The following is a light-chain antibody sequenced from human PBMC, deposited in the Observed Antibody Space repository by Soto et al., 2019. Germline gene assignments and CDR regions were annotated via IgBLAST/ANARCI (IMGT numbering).Light chain of an antibody. V-gene: IGKV3-20*01. Sequence: EIVLTQSPGTLSLSPGERVTLSCRTSQSVSSSYLAWYQQKPGQAPRILIYDASSRATGIPDRFSGSGSGTDFTLTISRLEPEDFAVYYCQQYDSSPYTFGQGTKLEIK. CDR2: DAS. CDR3: QQYDSSPYT. CDR1: QSVSSSY. J-gene: IGKJ2*01.